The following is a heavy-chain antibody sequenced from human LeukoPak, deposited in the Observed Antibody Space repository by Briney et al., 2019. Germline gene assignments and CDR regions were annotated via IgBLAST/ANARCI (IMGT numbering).Heavy chain of an antibody. CDR2: IKQDGSET. J-gene: IGHJ3*02. D-gene: IGHD4-17*01. CDR3: ARYGLGDTFDI. Sequence: GGSLRLSCAASGFTFSSYWMSWVRQAPGKGLEWVASIKQDGSETRYVDSMKGRFTIFRDNTKTSLYLQMNSLGAEDTAVYYCARYGLGDTFDIWGQGTVVTVSS. CDR1: GFTFSSYW. V-gene: IGHV3-7*01.